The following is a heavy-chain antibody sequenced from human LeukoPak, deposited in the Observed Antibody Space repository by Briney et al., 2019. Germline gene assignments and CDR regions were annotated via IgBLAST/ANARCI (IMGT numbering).Heavy chain of an antibody. V-gene: IGHV3-33*01. CDR2: IWYDGSNK. CDR3: ARLLGGTYNGYFDY. D-gene: IGHD3-16*01. CDR1: RITFSSYG. J-gene: IGHJ4*02. Sequence: GGSLRLSCAASRITFSSYGMHWVRQAPGKGLEWVAGIWYDGSNKDYADSVKGRFTISRDNSKNTLFLQMNSLRAEDTAVYYCARLLGGTYNGYFDYWGQGTLVTVSS.